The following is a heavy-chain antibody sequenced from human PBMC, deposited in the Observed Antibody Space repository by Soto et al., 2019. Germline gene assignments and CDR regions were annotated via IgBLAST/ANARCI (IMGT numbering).Heavy chain of an antibody. J-gene: IGHJ4*02. CDR1: GGSISSYY. D-gene: IGHD1-1*01. V-gene: IGHV4-59*08. CDR2: IYYSGST. Sequence: SETLSLTCTVSGGSISSYYWSWIRQPPGKGLEWIGYIYYSGSTNYNPSLKSRVTISVDTSKNQFSLKLSSVTAADTAVYYCARRYGRAFAYWGQGTLVTVS. CDR3: ARRYGRAFAY.